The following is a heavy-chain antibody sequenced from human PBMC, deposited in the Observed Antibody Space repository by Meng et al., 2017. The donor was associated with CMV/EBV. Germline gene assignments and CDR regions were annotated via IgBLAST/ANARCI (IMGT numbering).Heavy chain of an antibody. D-gene: IGHD2-2*02. CDR1: GFTFSYYA. Sequence: GESLKISCAASGFTFSYYAMSWVRQAPGKGLEWVSVISGSGHRTYYADSVKGRLTISRDNSKNTLYLQMNSLRAEDTAIYYCAKLVVPAAIEENWFDPWGQGTLVTVSS. CDR2: ISGSGHRT. CDR3: AKLVVPAAIEENWFDP. V-gene: IGHV3-23*01. J-gene: IGHJ5*02.